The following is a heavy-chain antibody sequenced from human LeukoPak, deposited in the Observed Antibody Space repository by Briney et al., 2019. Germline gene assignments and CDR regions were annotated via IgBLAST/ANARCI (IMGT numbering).Heavy chain of an antibody. CDR2: ISGSGGST. CDR3: AKIPPHIAVAGTSYAFDI. CDR1: GFTFSSYA. Sequence: PGGSLRLSCAASGFTFSSYAMSWVRQAPGKGLEWVSAISGSGGSTYYADSVKGRFTISRDNSKNTLYLQMNSLRAEDTAVYYCAKIPPHIAVAGTSYAFDIWGQGTMVTVSS. D-gene: IGHD6-19*01. J-gene: IGHJ3*02. V-gene: IGHV3-23*01.